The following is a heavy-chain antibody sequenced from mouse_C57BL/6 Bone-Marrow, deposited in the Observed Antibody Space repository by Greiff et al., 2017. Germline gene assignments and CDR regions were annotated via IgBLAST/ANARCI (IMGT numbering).Heavy chain of an antibody. V-gene: IGHV2-2*01. D-gene: IGHD2-4*01. CDR3: ARKGPYDYDGDWYFDV. CDR1: GFSLTSYG. Sequence: QVQLQQSGPGLVQPSQSLSITCTVSGFSLTSYGVHWVRQSPGKGLEWLGVIWSGGSTDYNAAFISRLSISKDNSKSQVFFKMNSLQADDTAIYYCARKGPYDYDGDWYFDVWGTGTTVTVSS. J-gene: IGHJ1*03. CDR2: IWSGGST.